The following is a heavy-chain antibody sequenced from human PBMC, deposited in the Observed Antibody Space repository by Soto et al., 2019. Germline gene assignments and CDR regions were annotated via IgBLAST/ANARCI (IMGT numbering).Heavy chain of an antibody. V-gene: IGHV2-70*01. J-gene: IGHJ6*02. CDR2: IDWDDDK. CDR3: ARIRISIAAAGQYGMDV. Sequence: SGPTLVNPTQTLTLTCTFSGFSLSTSGMCVSWIRQPPGKALEWLALIDWDDDKYYSTSLKTRLTISKDTSKNQVVLTMTNMDPVDTATYYCARIRISIAAAGQYGMDVWGQGTTVTVSS. D-gene: IGHD6-13*01. CDR1: GFSLSTSGMC.